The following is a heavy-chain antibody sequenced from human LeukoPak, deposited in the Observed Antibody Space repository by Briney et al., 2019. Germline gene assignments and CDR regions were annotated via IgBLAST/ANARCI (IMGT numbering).Heavy chain of an antibody. D-gene: IGHD3-10*02. CDR1: GFAFSIYG. V-gene: IGHV3-23*01. J-gene: IGHJ6*04. Sequence: GGSLRLSCAASGFAFSIYGMSWVRQAPGKGLEWVSGIGASGDSTYYADSVKGRFTISRDNSKNTLYLQMNSLRAEDTAVYYCAELGITMIGGVWGKGTTVTISS. CDR3: AELGITMIGGV. CDR2: IGASGDST.